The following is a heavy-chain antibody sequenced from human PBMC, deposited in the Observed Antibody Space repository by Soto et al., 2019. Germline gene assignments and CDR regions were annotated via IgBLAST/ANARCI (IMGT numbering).Heavy chain of an antibody. V-gene: IGHV1-46*01. CDR3: ARSPRNYYALGSYSYFRH. J-gene: IGHJ1*01. CDR2: INPSGGST. CDR1: GSTFTSYY. D-gene: IGHD3-10*01. Sequence: ASVKVSCKASGSTFTSYYMHWVRQAPGQGLEWMGIINPSGGSTSYAQKFQGRVTMTRDTSTSTVYMELSSLRSEDTAVYYCARSPRNYYALGSYSYFRHWGQGTLVTVSS.